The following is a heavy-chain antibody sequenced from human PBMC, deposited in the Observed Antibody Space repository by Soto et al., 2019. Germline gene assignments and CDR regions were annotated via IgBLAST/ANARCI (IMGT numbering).Heavy chain of an antibody. CDR3: ARDKSGSYLPGRGWFDP. V-gene: IGHV4-59*01. CDR1: GGSISSYY. J-gene: IGHJ5*02. CDR2: IYYSGST. D-gene: IGHD1-26*01. Sequence: SETLSLTCTVSGGSISSYYWSWIRQPPGKGLEWIGYIYYSGSTNYNPSLKSRVTISVDTSKNQSSLKLSSVTAADTAVYYCARDKSGSYLPGRGWFDPWGQGTLVTVSS.